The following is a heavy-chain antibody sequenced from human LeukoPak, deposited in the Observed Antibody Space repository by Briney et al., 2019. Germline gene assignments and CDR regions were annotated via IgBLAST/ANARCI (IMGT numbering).Heavy chain of an antibody. D-gene: IGHD3-3*01. V-gene: IGHV3-23*01. CDR2: ISGSGGST. CDR3: AKGSDFWSGYCFDY. CDR1: GFTFSSYA. J-gene: IGHJ4*02. Sequence: PGGSLRLSCAASGFTFSSYAMSWVRQAPGKGLEWVSAISGSGGSTYYADSVKGRFTISRDNSKKMLYLQMNSLRAEDTAVYYCAKGSDFWSGYCFDYWGQGTLVTVSS.